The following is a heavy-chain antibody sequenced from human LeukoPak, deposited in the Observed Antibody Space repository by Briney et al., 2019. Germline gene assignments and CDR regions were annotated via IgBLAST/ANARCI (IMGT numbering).Heavy chain of an antibody. J-gene: IGHJ5*02. CDR3: ARSLYGGNSVGWFDP. CDR2: IYYSGST. D-gene: IGHD4-23*01. Sequence: SETLSLTCTVSGGSISSYYWSWIRRPPGKGLEWIGYIYYSGSTNYNPSLKSRVTISVDTSKNQFSLKLSSVTAADTAVYYCARSLYGGNSVGWFDPWGQGTLVTVSS. V-gene: IGHV4-59*01. CDR1: GGSISSYY.